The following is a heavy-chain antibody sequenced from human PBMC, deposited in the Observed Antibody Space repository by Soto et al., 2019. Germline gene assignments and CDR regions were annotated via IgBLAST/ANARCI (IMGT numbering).Heavy chain of an antibody. D-gene: IGHD3-3*01. CDR3: ASRPHYDFWSGYYFFGDAFDI. J-gene: IGHJ3*02. CDR2: MNPNSGNT. CDR1: GYTFTSYD. V-gene: IGHV1-8*01. Sequence: QVQLVQSGAEVKKPGASVKVSCKASGYTFTSYDINWMRQATGQGLEWMGWMNPNSGNTGYAQKFQGRVTMTRNTSISTAYMELSSLRSEDTAVYYCASRPHYDFWSGYYFFGDAFDIWGQGTMVTVSS.